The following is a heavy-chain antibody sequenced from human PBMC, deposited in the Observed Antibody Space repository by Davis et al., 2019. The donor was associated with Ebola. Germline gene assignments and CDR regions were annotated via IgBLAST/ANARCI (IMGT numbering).Heavy chain of an antibody. J-gene: IGHJ4*02. CDR1: GFTFSSYW. CDR2: IYYSGST. Sequence: GSLRLSCAASGFTFSSYWMSWVRQPPGKGLEWIGYIYYSGSTNYNPSLKSRVTISVDTSKNQFSLKLSSVTAADTAVYYCARAVYDSSGYRLDYWGQGTLVTVSS. V-gene: IGHV4-59*08. CDR3: ARAVYDSSGYRLDY. D-gene: IGHD3-22*01.